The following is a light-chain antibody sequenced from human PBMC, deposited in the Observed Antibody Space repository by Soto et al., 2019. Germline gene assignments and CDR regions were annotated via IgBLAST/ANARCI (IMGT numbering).Light chain of an antibody. Sequence: QSVLTQPPSVSGTPGQRVTISCSGSSSNIGGNFVYWYQHLPGTAPKLLIYVNNQRPSGVPDRISASKSGTSASLAISGLRSEDEADYYCASWDGNLSGHVFGTGTKLTVL. CDR2: VNN. V-gene: IGLV1-47*01. CDR3: ASWDGNLSGHV. J-gene: IGLJ1*01. CDR1: SSNIGGNF.